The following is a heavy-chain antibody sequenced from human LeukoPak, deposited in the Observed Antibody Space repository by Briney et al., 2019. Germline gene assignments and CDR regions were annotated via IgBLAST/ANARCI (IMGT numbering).Heavy chain of an antibody. J-gene: IGHJ5*02. Sequence: GGSLRLSCAASGFTFSSYAVSWVRQAPGKGLQWVSAISGSGDNTYYADSVKGRFTISRDNSKNTLYLQMNSLRAEDTAVYYCAKRAPVLLWFGELLIHNWFDPWGQGTLVTVSS. D-gene: IGHD3-10*01. CDR1: GFTFSSYA. CDR2: ISGSGDNT. CDR3: AKRAPVLLWFGELLIHNWFDP. V-gene: IGHV3-23*01.